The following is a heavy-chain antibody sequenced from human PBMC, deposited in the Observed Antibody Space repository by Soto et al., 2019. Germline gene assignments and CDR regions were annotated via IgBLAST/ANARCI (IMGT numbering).Heavy chain of an antibody. V-gene: IGHV4-34*01. CDR2: INHSGST. Sequence: PSETLSLTCAVYGGSFSGYYWSWIRQPPGKGLEWIGEINHSGSTNYNPSLKSRVTISVDTSKNQFSLKLSSVTAADTAVYYCARVKIVVVPRHNWFDSWGQGTLVTVSS. D-gene: IGHD2-2*01. CDR3: ARVKIVVVPRHNWFDS. J-gene: IGHJ5*01. CDR1: GGSFSGYY.